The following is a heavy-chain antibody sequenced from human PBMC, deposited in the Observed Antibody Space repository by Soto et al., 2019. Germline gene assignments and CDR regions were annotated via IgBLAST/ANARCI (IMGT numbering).Heavy chain of an antibody. CDR1: GGSISSGGYY. V-gene: IGHV4-31*03. D-gene: IGHD5-12*01. CDR2: IYYSGST. J-gene: IGHJ6*02. Sequence: PSETLSLTCTVSGGSISSGGYYWSWIRQHPGKGLEWIGYIYYSGSTYYNPSLKSRVTISVDTSKNQFSLKLSSVTAADTAVYYCARARDYSGYDCYYYYYGMDVWGQGTTVTVSS. CDR3: ARARDYSGYDCYYYYYGMDV.